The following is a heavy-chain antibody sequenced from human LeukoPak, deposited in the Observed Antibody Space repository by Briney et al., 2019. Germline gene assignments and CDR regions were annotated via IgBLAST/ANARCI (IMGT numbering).Heavy chain of an antibody. Sequence: GGSLRLSCAASGFTFSYYWMIWVRQAPGKGLEWVANIKEDGSETYYVDSVKGRFTISRDNAKNSLYLQMNSLRAEDTAVYYCARGAWTAYYFDYWGQGTLVTVSS. J-gene: IGHJ4*02. CDR1: GFTFSYYW. CDR3: ARGAWTAYYFDY. D-gene: IGHD3/OR15-3a*01. V-gene: IGHV3-7*01. CDR2: IKEDGSET.